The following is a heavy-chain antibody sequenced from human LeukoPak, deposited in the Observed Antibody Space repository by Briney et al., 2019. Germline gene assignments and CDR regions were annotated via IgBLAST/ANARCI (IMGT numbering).Heavy chain of an antibody. J-gene: IGHJ3*02. CDR2: INPDSGGT. CDR1: GYTFIDYH. CDR3: ARVLDSGYDHDGFDI. Sequence: ASVKVSCKASGYTFIDYHVHWVRQAPGQGLGWMGWINPDSGGTNYAHKFRGRVTLTRDTSITTVYMELKSLRSDDTAVYYCARVLDSGYDHDGFDIWGQGTTVTVSS. V-gene: IGHV1-2*07. D-gene: IGHD5-12*01.